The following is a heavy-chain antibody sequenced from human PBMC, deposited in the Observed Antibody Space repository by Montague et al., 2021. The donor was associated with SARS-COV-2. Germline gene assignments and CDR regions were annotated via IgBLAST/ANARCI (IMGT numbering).Heavy chain of an antibody. Sequence: SETLSLTCAVSGGSISSSNWWSWVRHPPGKGLEWSGDIYHSRSTNYNSSLKRRATISLDNSKNHCSLQLSSVTAADTAVYYCALPTAGARFDPWGQGTLVTVSS. V-gene: IGHV4-4*02. J-gene: IGHJ5*02. D-gene: IGHD2-2*01. CDR3: ALPTAGARFDP. CDR1: GGSISSSNW. CDR2: IYHSRST.